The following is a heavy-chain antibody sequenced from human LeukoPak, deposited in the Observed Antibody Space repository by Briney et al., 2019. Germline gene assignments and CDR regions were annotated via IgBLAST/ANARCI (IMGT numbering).Heavy chain of an antibody. CDR2: INTNTGNP. CDR3: ARDRDFLSGNYRRDFDY. Sequence: ASVKVSCKASGYIFTTYTINWVRQAPGQGLEWMGWINTNTGNPTYAQGFAGRFVFSLDTSVTTAYLQINSLKAEDTAVYYCARDRDFLSGNYRRDFDYWGLGTLVTVSP. J-gene: IGHJ4*02. V-gene: IGHV7-4-1*02. CDR1: GYIFTTYT. D-gene: IGHD3-3*01.